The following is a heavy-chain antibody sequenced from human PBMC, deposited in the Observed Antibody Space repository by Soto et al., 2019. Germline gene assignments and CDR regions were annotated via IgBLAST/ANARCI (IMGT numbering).Heavy chain of an antibody. CDR2: IYWNDDK. V-gene: IGHV2-5*01. J-gene: IGHJ4*02. CDR1: GFSLSTSGEG. D-gene: IGHD3-3*01. Sequence: QITLKESGPTQVKPTQTLTLTCTFSGFSLSTSGEGVGWIRQPPGKALEWLALIYWNDDKPYSPSLKNRLTVTKDASKNQLVPTMTNMDPVDTATYYWVHSKYTDFWSVYYSFYFDYWGQGTLVTVSS. CDR3: VHSKYTDFWSVYYSFYFDY.